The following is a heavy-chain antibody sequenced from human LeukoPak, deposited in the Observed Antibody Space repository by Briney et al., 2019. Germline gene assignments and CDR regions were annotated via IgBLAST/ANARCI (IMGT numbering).Heavy chain of an antibody. CDR3: ARDRCTMPVVVQHWHFDL. J-gene: IGHJ2*01. CDR2: IDGTSTYI. V-gene: IGHV3-21*01. D-gene: IGHD3-22*01. CDR1: RFPFNTYN. Sequence: GGSLRLSCATSRFPFNTYNMNWVRRTPGQGLEWVSSIDGTSTYISYADSLRGRFSISRDNARNSLYLQINSLRVEDTGVYYCARDRCTMPVVVQHWHFDLWGRGTLVTVSS.